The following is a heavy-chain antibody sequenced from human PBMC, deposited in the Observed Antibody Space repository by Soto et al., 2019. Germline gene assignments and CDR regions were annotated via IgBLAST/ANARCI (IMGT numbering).Heavy chain of an antibody. V-gene: IGHV1-69*01. D-gene: IGHD2-15*01. J-gene: IGHJ4*02. CDR2: IIPIFSRT. CDR1: GGSFSTSS. CDR3: ARDVVRSTAGDS. Sequence: QVQLVQSGTEVKEPGSSVKVSCKASGGSFSTSSFVWVRQGPGQRLEWMGGIIPIFSRTNLAQKFQGRVTFSADESTRTTYMELRSLTSEDTAIYYCARDVVRSTAGDSWGQGTLVTVSS.